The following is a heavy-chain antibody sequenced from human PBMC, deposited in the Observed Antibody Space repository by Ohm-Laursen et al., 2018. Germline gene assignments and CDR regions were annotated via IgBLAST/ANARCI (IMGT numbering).Heavy chain of an antibody. CDR1: GFTFSSYS. CDR2: ISSNTGDI. Sequence: GSLRLSCTASGFTFSSYSMNWVRQAPGKGLEWVSSISSNTGDIYYADSVKGRFTISRDNAKNSLYLQMNSLRAEDTAVYYCATSDIQLSLPTSWGQGTLVTVSS. CDR3: ATSDIQLSLPTS. V-gene: IGHV3-21*01. J-gene: IGHJ4*02. D-gene: IGHD5-18*01.